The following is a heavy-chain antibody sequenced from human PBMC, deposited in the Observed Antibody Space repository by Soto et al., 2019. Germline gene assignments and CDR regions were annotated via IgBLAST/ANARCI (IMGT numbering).Heavy chain of an antibody. D-gene: IGHD3-3*01. Sequence: PGGSLRLSCAASGFTFSSYSMNWVRQAPGKGLEWVSYISSSSSTIYYADSVKGRFTISRDNAKNSLYLQMNSLRDEDTAVYYCARASDFWSGYETDYWGQGTLVTVSS. J-gene: IGHJ4*02. CDR3: ARASDFWSGYETDY. CDR1: GFTFSSYS. V-gene: IGHV3-48*02. CDR2: ISSSSSTI.